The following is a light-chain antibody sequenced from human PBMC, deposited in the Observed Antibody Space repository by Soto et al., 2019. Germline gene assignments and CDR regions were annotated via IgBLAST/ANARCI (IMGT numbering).Light chain of an antibody. Sequence: AIQMTQSPSSLSASVGDRVTITCRASQGIRNDLGWYQQKPGKAPKILIYAASSLQSGVPSRFSGSGGGTDFTLSISSVQPEDFETYFCQQSYMAPITFGQGTRLEIK. CDR1: QGIRND. V-gene: IGKV1-6*01. CDR2: AAS. CDR3: QQSYMAPIT. J-gene: IGKJ5*01.